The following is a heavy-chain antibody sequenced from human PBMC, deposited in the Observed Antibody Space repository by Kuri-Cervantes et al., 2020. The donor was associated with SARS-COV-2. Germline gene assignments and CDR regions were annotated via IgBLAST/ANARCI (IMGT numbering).Heavy chain of an antibody. D-gene: IGHD3-10*01. CDR2: IYTSGST. Sequence: SETLSLTCTVSGGSISSYYWSWIRQPAGKGLEWIGRIYTSGSTNYNPSLKSRVTMSVDTSKNQFSLKLSSVTAADTVVYYCAREITMVRGVIVTFDYWGQGTLVTVSS. V-gene: IGHV4-4*07. CDR1: GGSISSYY. CDR3: AREITMVRGVIVTFDY. J-gene: IGHJ4*02.